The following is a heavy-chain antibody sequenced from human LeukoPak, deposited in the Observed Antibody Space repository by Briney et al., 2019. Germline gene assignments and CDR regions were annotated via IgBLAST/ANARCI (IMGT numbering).Heavy chain of an antibody. CDR1: AFIFNNCD. CDR2: ISWNSGSI. CDR3: AKDNRRHYTSGPNPDSLH. D-gene: IGHD6-19*01. J-gene: IGHJ4*02. Sequence: QPGSSLRLSFADSAFIFNNCDMHWVRQPPGKGLEWVSGISWNSGSIDYADSVKGRFTISRDNAKNSLYLQMNSLRVEDTAFYYCAKDNRRHYTSGPNPDSLHWGQGALVTVSS. V-gene: IGHV3-9*01.